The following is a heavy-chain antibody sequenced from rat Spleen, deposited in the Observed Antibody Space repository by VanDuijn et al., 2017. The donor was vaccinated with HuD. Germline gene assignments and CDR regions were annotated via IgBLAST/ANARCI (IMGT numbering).Heavy chain of an antibody. J-gene: IGHJ2*01. CDR2: ISYDGSST. CDR1: GFTFSDYY. CDR3: ARRSYSDLYFDY. Sequence: EVQLVESGGGLVQPGRSLKLSCAASGFTFSDYYMAWVRQAPTKGLEWVATISYDGSSTYYRDSVKGRFTISRDNAKSTLYLQMDSLRSEDTATYYCARRSYSDLYFDYWGQGVMVTVSS. D-gene: IGHD1-1*01. V-gene: IGHV5-7*01.